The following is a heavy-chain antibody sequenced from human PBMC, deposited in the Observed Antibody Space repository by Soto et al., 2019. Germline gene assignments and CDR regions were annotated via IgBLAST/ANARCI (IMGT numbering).Heavy chain of an antibody. Sequence: SQTISLTGDISRGSISGNSEAWSWIRQSPSRGLEWLGRTYYRSNWYYDFATSVKSRITINPDTSKNQFSLHLNSVTPEDTAVYYCARAAPALAVIYDYYSGMDVWGPGTIVTVS. CDR2: TYYRSNWYY. CDR1: RGSISGNSEA. J-gene: IGHJ6*02. V-gene: IGHV6-1*01. D-gene: IGHD6-19*01. CDR3: ARAAPALAVIYDYYSGMDV.